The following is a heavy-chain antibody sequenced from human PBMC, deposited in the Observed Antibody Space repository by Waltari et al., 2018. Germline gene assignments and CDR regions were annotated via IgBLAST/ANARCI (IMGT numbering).Heavy chain of an antibody. CDR1: GYTLTELS. J-gene: IGHJ6*02. CDR2: VDPEDRET. Sequence: QVQLVQSGAEVKKPGASVKVSCKVSGYTLTELSMHWVRQAPGKGLEWMGGVDPEDRETLYAQKVQGRATMTADTSTDTAYMEPSSLRSEDTAVYYCATIPDTCGGVIGPYYGRDVWGQGTTVIVSS. D-gene: IGHD3-16*01. V-gene: IGHV1-24*01. CDR3: ATIPDTCGGVIGPYYGRDV.